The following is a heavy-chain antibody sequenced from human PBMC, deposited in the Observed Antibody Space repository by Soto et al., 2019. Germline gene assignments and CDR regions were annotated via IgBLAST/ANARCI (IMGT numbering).Heavy chain of an antibody. D-gene: IGHD3-22*01. J-gene: IGHJ6*02. Sequence: GGSLRLSCAASGFTVSSNYMSWVRQAPGKGLEWVSVIYSGGSTYYADSVKGRFTISRDNSKNTLYLQMNSLRAEDTAVYYCARDRWTYYYDSSGYHRYYYGMDVWGQGTTVTVSS. CDR2: IYSGGST. V-gene: IGHV3-53*01. CDR1: GFTVSSNY. CDR3: ARDRWTYYYDSSGYHRYYYGMDV.